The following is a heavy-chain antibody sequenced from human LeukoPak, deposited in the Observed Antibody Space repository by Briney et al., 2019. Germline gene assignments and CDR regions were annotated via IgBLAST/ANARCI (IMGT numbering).Heavy chain of an antibody. Sequence: ASVKVSCKASGGTFSSNAISWVRQAPGQGLEWMGWISAYNGNTNYAQKLQGRVTMTTDTSTSTAYMELRSLRSDDTAVYYCARDLGDYCGSGRPTDYWGQGTLVTVSS. CDR3: ARDLGDYCGSGRPTDY. J-gene: IGHJ4*02. V-gene: IGHV1-18*01. CDR2: ISAYNGNT. D-gene: IGHD3-10*01. CDR1: GGTFSSNA.